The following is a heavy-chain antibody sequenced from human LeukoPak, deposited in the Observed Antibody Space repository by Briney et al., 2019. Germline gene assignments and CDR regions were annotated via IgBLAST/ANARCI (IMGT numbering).Heavy chain of an antibody. D-gene: IGHD3-10*01. CDR3: ARDRGRRQDNWFDP. V-gene: IGHV4-59*01. CDR2: IYYSGST. CDR1: GGSMSSYY. J-gene: IGHJ5*02. Sequence: SETLSLTCTVSGGSMSSYYWSWIRQPPGKGLEWIGYIYYSGSTNYNPSLKSRVTISVDTSKNQFSLKLSSVTAADTAVYYCARDRGRRQDNWFDPWGQGTLVTVSS.